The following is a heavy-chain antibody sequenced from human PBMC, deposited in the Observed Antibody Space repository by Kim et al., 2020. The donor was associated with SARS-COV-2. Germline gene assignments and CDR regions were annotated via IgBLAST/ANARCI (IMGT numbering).Heavy chain of an antibody. CDR1: GYTFNRFY. Sequence: ASVKVSCKASGYTFNRFYIHWVRQAPGQGLEWMRIINPSGGSTTYAQKFQGRVTMTSDTSTSTFYMELSSLRSEDTALYYCARRDCSSSSCYFVYWCQGPGDSVPS. CDR3: ARRDCSSSSCYFVY. D-gene: IGHD2-2*01. CDR2: INPSGGST. J-gene: IGHJ4*02. V-gene: IGHV1-46*02.